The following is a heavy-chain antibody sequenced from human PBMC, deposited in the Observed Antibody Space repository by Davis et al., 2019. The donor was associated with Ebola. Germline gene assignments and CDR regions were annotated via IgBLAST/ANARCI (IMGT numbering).Heavy chain of an antibody. CDR2: ISYDGSNK. V-gene: IGHV3-30*03. CDR3: ARVSNSMIVVVSRGYFDH. J-gene: IGHJ4*02. CDR1: GFPFTNYG. Sequence: GESLKISCAASGFPFTNYGMHWVRQAPGKGLEWVAVISYDGSNKYYADSVKGRFTISRDNSKNTLYLQMNSLRAEDTAVYYCARVSNSMIVVVSRGYFDHWGQGTLVTVSS. D-gene: IGHD3-22*01.